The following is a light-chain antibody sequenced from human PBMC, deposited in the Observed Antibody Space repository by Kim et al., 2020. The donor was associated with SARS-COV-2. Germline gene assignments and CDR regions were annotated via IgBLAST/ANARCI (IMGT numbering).Light chain of an antibody. CDR1: SGSIDDNY. J-gene: IGLJ2*01. CDR2: EDV. Sequence: NFMLTQPHSVSESPGKTVTISCTRSSGSIDDNYVQWYQQRPGGVPTTVIYEDVQRPSGVSDRFSGSIDNSSNSASLTISGLRTEDEAVYYCQSYNRDNVLFGGGTQLTVL. CDR3: QSYNRDNVL. V-gene: IGLV6-57*04.